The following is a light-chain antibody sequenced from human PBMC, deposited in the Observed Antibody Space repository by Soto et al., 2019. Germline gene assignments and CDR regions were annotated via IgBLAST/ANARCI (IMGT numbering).Light chain of an antibody. J-gene: IGLJ1*01. CDR3: NSYTSRGTHV. V-gene: IGLV2-14*03. Sequence: QSALTQPASVSGSPGQSITISCTGSSSDVGAYKYVSWFQQHPGKAPKLVIYDVTNRASGVSYRFSGSKSGNTASLTISGLQAEDDADYYCNSYTSRGTHVFGTGIKLTVL. CDR2: DVT. CDR1: SSDVGAYKY.